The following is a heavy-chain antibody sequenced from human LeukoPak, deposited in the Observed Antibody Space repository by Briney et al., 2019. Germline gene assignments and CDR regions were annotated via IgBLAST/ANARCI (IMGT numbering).Heavy chain of an antibody. Sequence: SSETLSLTCTVSGGSISSYYWSWIRQPPGKGLEWFGYIYYSGSTNYNPSLKSRVTISVDTSKNQFSLKLSSVTAADTAVYYCARSQGIGYFDYWGQGTLVTVSS. CDR3: ARSQGIGYFDY. V-gene: IGHV4-59*01. CDR2: IYYSGST. CDR1: GGSISSYY. J-gene: IGHJ4*02. D-gene: IGHD2-21*01.